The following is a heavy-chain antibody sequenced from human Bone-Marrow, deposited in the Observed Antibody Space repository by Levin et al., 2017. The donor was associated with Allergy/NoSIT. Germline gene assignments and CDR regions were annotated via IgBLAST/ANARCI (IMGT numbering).Heavy chain of an antibody. Sequence: PGGSLRLSCGASGFIFDDHTMHWVRQAPGKGLEWVSLISWDGSSTEYVDSVEGRFTISRDNSKSSLYLQMNSLRTEDTALYFCVGGMVRGALQYWGQGTLVTVST. D-gene: IGHD3-10*01. V-gene: IGHV3-43*01. CDR1: GFIFDDHT. J-gene: IGHJ4*02. CDR2: ISWDGSST. CDR3: VGGMVRGALQY.